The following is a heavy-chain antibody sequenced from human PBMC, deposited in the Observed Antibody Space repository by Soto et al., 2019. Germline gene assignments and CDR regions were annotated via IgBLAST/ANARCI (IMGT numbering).Heavy chain of an antibody. CDR2: IYPNGGT. CDR3: ATEQGGDSLRGFEH. V-gene: IGHV4-4*07. J-gene: IGHJ4*02. Sequence: QVQLQESGPGLVKPSETLSLTCTVSGDSITNYYWSWIRQPAGRRLEWLGRIYPNGGTNFTPPLKSRVSMSLDTSKNQFSLKLSYVTAADTAVYSCATEQGGDSLRGFEHWGPGTLVSVSS. CDR1: GDSITNYY. D-gene: IGHD2-21*01.